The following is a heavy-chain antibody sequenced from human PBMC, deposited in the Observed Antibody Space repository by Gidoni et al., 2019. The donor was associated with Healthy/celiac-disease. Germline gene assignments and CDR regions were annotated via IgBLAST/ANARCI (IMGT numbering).Heavy chain of an antibody. D-gene: IGHD1-1*01. V-gene: IGHV3-30*18. CDR3: AKGPEGTKHYYYYYGMDV. J-gene: IGHJ6*02. Sequence: QVQLVESGGGVVQPGRSLRLSCAASGFTFSSYGMHWVRPAPGKGLEWVAVISYDGSNKYYADSVKGRFTIYRDNSKNTLYLQMNSMRAEDTAVYYCAKGPEGTKHYYYYYGMDVWGQGTTVTVSS. CDR1: GFTFSSYG. CDR2: ISYDGSNK.